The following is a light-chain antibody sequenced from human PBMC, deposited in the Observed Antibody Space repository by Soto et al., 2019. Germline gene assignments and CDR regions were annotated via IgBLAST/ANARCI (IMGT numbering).Light chain of an antibody. J-gene: IGKJ3*01. CDR2: AAS. Sequence: DIQMTQSPSSLSASVGDRVTITCRASQGISNDLAWYQQKAGKVPKLLIYAASTLQSGVPSRFSGSGSGTDLTLTISSLQPEDVATYYCQKYNSVPHTFGPGTKVDIK. CDR1: QGISND. CDR3: QKYNSVPHT. V-gene: IGKV1-27*01.